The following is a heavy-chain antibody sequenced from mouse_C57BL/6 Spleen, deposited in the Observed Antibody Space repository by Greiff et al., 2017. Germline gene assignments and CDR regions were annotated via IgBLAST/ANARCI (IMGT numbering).Heavy chain of an antibody. CDR1: GYTFTDYY. CDR2: INPYNGGT. Sequence: VQLQQSGPVLVKPGASVKMSCKASGYTFTDYYMNWVKQSHGKSLEWIGVINPYNGGTSYNQKFKGKATLTVDKSSSTAYMELNSLTSEDSAVXYCAREGGKDAMDYWGQGTSVTVSS. J-gene: IGHJ4*01. CDR3: AREGGKDAMDY. D-gene: IGHD1-1*01. V-gene: IGHV1-19*01.